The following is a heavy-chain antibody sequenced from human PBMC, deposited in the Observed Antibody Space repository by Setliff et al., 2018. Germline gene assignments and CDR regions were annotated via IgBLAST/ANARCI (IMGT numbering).Heavy chain of an antibody. V-gene: IGHV1-46*01. Sequence: ASVKVSCKASGYTFTNHYMHWVRQAPGQGLEWMGMINPGGGSTTYAQKFQGRVTMTRDTSTSTVYMELSSLRTEDTAVYYCARAGYYYDSSGQYRVYYYYMDVWGKGTTVTVSS. J-gene: IGHJ6*03. CDR1: GYTFTNHY. CDR2: INPGGGST. CDR3: ARAGYYYDSSGQYRVYYYYMDV. D-gene: IGHD3-22*01.